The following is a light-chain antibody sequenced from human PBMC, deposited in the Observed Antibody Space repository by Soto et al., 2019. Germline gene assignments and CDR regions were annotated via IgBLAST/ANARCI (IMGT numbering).Light chain of an antibody. CDR3: AAWDDSLSGVG. V-gene: IGLV1-47*01. J-gene: IGLJ2*01. CDR1: SSNIGSNY. CDR2: RNS. Sequence: QSVLTQPPSASGTPGQRVTISCSGSSSNIGSNYVYWYQQLPGTVPQLLIYRNSERPSGVPDRFSGSKSGTSASLAISGLRSEDEADYYCAAWDDSLSGVGFGGGPKLTVL.